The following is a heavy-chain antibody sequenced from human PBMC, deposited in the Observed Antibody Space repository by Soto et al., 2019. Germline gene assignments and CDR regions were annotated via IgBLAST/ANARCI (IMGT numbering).Heavy chain of an antibody. D-gene: IGHD2-2*01. CDR3: AADQRHCSSTSCYLYYYYGMDV. CDR2: IVVGSGNT. CDR1: ELPFISFP. V-gene: IGHV1-58*02. J-gene: IGHJ6*02. Sequence: ASVKVSCKPSELPFISFPIQWVPQARGQRLEWIGWIVVGSGNTNYAQKFQERVTITRDMSTSTAYMELSSLRSEDTAVYYCAADQRHCSSTSCYLYYYYGMDVWG.